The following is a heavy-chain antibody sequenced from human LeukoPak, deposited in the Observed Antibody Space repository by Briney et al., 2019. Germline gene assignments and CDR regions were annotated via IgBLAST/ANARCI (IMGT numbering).Heavy chain of an antibody. J-gene: IGHJ4*02. Sequence: PGGSLRLSCAGSGFTFSRYTMSWVRQAPGKGLEWVSDICAGGGSTYSADSVKGRVTISRDNTTNTLYLQMNRLRVEETAVYFSANLPTPYTGSNYIDYWGQGTLVTASS. CDR3: ANLPTPYTGSNYIDY. CDR1: GFTFSRYT. CDR2: ICAGGGST. V-gene: IGHV3-23*01. D-gene: IGHD6-6*01.